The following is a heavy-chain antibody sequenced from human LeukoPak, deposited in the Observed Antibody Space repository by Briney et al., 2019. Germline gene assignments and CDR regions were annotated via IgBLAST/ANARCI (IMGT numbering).Heavy chain of an antibody. Sequence: GGSLRLSCAASGFTFSSFAMIWVRQPPGKGLEWVSSIFQGGGEIHYADSVRGRFTISRDNSKNTLYLQMNSLRAEDTAVYYCAKSGYNRLDYWGQGTLVTVSS. CDR1: GFTFSSFA. CDR3: AKSGYNRLDY. CDR2: IFQGGGEI. D-gene: IGHD5-24*01. J-gene: IGHJ4*02. V-gene: IGHV3-23*01.